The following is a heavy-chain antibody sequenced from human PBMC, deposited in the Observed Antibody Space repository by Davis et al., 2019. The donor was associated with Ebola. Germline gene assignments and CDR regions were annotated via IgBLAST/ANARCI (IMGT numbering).Heavy chain of an antibody. CDR1: GYTFSIYG. J-gene: IGHJ4*02. CDR2: INPYNGNT. CDR3: ARDIGYSFGSGSYSKYDY. V-gene: IGHV1-18*01. Sequence: ASVKVSCKASGYTFSIYGLSWVQQAPGQGLEWMGWINPYNGNTDYAQNFQGRVTVTTDTSTSTAYMELRSLRSDDTAVYYCARDIGYSFGSGSYSKYDYWGQGTLVTVSS. D-gene: IGHD3-10*01.